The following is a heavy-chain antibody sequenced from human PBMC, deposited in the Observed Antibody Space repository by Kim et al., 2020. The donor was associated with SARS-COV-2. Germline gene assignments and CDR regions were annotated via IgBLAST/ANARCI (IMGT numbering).Heavy chain of an antibody. CDR1: GFTFSDYY. CDR2: ISSSGSTI. Sequence: GGSLRLSCAASGFTFSDYYMSWIRQAPGKGLEWVSYISSSGSTIYYADSVKGRFTISRDNAKNSLYLQMNSLRAEDTAVYYCARGVYDFWSGWDAFDIWGQGTMVTVSS. CDR3: ARGVYDFWSGWDAFDI. D-gene: IGHD3-3*01. J-gene: IGHJ3*02. V-gene: IGHV3-11*01.